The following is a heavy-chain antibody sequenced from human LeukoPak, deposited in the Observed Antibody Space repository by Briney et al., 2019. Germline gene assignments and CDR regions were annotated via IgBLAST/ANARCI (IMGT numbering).Heavy chain of an antibody. J-gene: IGHJ4*02. D-gene: IGHD5-24*01. CDR2: IADSVGTT. V-gene: IGHV3-23*01. CDR1: GFTFINYA. Sequence: GGSLRLSCAASGFTFINYAMTWDRQAPGKGLEWVSAIADSVGTTYYADSVKGRFTISRDNSKNTLYLQMDSLRVEDTAVYFCAKGWAHRGLDWGQGTLVTVSS. CDR3: AKGWAHRGLD.